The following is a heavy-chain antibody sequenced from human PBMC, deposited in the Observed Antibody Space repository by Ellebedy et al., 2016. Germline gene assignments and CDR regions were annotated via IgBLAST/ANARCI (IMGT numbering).Heavy chain of an antibody. Sequence: GSLRLXCTVSGVPISGYYWSWIRQPAGKGLEWIGRIYTTGSATYNPSLKSRLTMSVDTSKNQFSLKLNSVTAADTAVYYCARVSGTKIDYWGQGTLVTVSS. V-gene: IGHV4-4*07. CDR2: IYTTGSA. CDR1: GVPISGYY. CDR3: ARVSGTKIDY. D-gene: IGHD1-26*01. J-gene: IGHJ4*02.